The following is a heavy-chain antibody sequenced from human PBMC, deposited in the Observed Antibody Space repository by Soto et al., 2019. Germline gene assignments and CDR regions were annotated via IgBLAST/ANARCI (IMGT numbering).Heavy chain of an antibody. D-gene: IGHD6-25*01. Sequence: SETLSLTCAVYVGSFSGYYWSWIRQPPGKGLEWIGEINHSGSTNYNPSLKSRVTISVDTSKNQFSLKLSSVTAADTAVYYCARGLGGAAIYYYGMDVWGQGTTVTVSS. CDR3: ARGLGGAAIYYYGMDV. CDR2: INHSGST. J-gene: IGHJ6*02. V-gene: IGHV4-34*01. CDR1: VGSFSGYY.